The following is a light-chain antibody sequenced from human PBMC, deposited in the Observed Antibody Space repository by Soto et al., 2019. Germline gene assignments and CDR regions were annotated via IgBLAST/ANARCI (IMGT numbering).Light chain of an antibody. Sequence: QSALTQPASVSGSPGQSITISCTGTSSDVGGYNYVSWYQQHPGKAPKLMIYEGSKRPSGVSNRFSGSKSGNTASLTISGLQAEDEGDYYCCSYAGRSTWVFGGGTKLTVL. J-gene: IGLJ3*02. CDR3: CSYAGRSTWV. CDR1: SSDVGGYNY. V-gene: IGLV2-23*01. CDR2: EGS.